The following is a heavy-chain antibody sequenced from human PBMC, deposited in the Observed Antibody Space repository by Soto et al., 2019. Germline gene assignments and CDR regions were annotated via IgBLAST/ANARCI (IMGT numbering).Heavy chain of an antibody. CDR3: ARHRPPFFYGSGPWDV. J-gene: IGHJ6*02. CDR1: GGSISNSY. D-gene: IGHD3-10*01. Sequence: QVQLQESGPGLVRPSETLSLTCTVSGGSISNSYWSWIRQSPGKGLEWIGYIYSNGNTNYNPSLKSRLTITIDPSKNQFSLKLSSLSAADTAVYYCARHRPPFFYGSGPWDVWGQGTTVTVSS. V-gene: IGHV4-59*08. CDR2: IYSNGNT.